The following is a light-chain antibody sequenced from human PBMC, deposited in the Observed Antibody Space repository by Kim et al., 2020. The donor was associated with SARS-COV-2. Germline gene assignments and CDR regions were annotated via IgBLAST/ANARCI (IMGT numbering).Light chain of an antibody. Sequence: DIVMTQSPLSLPVTPGEPASISCRSSQSLLHSNGYNYLDWYLQKPGQSPLLLIYLGSNRASGVPDRFSGGGSGTDFTLKISRVEAEDVGVYYCMQALQTPLTFGGGTKLEI. J-gene: IGKJ4*01. CDR3: MQALQTPLT. CDR2: LGS. CDR1: QSLLHSNGYNY. V-gene: IGKV2-28*01.